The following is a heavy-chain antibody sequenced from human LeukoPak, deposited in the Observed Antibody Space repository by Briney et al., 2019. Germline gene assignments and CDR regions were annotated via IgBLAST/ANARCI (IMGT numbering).Heavy chain of an antibody. CDR3: AKGVYYYDSSGYYDY. V-gene: IGHV3-23*01. J-gene: IGHJ4*02. Sequence: PGGSLRLSCAASGFTFSSYSMNWVRQAPGKGLEWVSAISGSGGSTYYADSVKGRFTISRDNSKNTLYLQMNSLRAEDTAVYYCAKGVYYYDSSGYYDYWGQGTLVTVSS. CDR1: GFTFSSYS. D-gene: IGHD3-22*01. CDR2: ISGSGGST.